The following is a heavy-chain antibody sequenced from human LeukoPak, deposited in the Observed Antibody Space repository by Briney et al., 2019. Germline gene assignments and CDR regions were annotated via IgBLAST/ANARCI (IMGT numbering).Heavy chain of an antibody. J-gene: IGHJ3*01. V-gene: IGHV4-34*01. Sequence: SETLSLTCAVYGGSLSGYYWSWIRQPPGKGLEWIGEINHSGSTNYNPSLKSRVTISVDTSKNQFSLKLSSVTAADTAVYYCARSRGYSGYAYDAFDLWGQGTMVTVSS. CDR3: ARSRGYSGYAYDAFDL. CDR1: GGSLSGYY. CDR2: INHSGST. D-gene: IGHD5-12*01.